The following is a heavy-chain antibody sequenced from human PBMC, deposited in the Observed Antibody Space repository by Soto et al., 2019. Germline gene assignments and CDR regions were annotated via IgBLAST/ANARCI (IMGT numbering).Heavy chain of an antibody. V-gene: IGHV3-74*01. D-gene: IGHD3-22*01. CDR3: VRPRYDDSGTPFDY. J-gene: IGHJ4*02. CDR2: IDGDGSVT. CDR1: GFTFSSYW. Sequence: GGSVGLSCAASGFTFSSYWMHWVRQAPGKGLVWVSQIDGDGSVTTYADSVKGRFTISRDNAKNTLFLQLNSLRAEDTAIYYCVRPRYDDSGTPFDYWGQGTLVTVSS.